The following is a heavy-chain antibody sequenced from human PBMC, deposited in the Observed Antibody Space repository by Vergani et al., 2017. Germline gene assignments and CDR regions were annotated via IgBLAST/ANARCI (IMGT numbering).Heavy chain of an antibody. CDR3: ARDGGYCSGGSCPGWFDP. CDR1: GGSISSGDYY. D-gene: IGHD2-15*01. V-gene: IGHV4-30-4*01. J-gene: IGHJ5*02. CDR2: IYYSGST. Sequence: QVPLQESGPGLVKPSQTLSLTCTVSGGSISSGDYYWSWIRQPPGKGLAWIGYIYYSGSTYYNPSLKSRVTISVDTSKNQFSLKLSSVTAADTAVYYCARDGGYCSGGSCPGWFDPWGQGTLVTVSS.